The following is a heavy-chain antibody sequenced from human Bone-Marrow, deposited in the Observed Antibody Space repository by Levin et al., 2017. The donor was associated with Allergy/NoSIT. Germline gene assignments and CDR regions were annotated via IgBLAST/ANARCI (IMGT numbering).Heavy chain of an antibody. CDR1: GYTFSNYG. CDR3: ARDLGF. V-gene: IGHV1-18*01. D-gene: IGHD3-16*01. Sequence: GESLKISCKASGYTFSNYGMSWVRQAPGQGFEWLGWISYKGHTNYAQKYQDRFTMTTDTSTTTMFMELRSLTSDDSAIYYCARDLGFWGQGTLVTVSS. J-gene: IGHJ4*02. CDR2: ISYKGHT.